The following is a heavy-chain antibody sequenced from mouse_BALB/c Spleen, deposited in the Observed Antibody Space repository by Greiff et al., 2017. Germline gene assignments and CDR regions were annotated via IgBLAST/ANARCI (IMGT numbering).Heavy chain of an antibody. Sequence: EVHLVESGPGLVKPSQSLSLTCTVTGYSITSDYAWNWIRQFPGNKLEWMGYISYSGSTSYNPSLKSRISITRDTSKNQFFLQLNSVTTEDTATYYCARWDRYEAWFAYWGQGTLVTVSA. V-gene: IGHV3-2*02. CDR2: ISYSGST. CDR1: GYSITSDYA. CDR3: ARWDRYEAWFAY. D-gene: IGHD2-14*01. J-gene: IGHJ3*01.